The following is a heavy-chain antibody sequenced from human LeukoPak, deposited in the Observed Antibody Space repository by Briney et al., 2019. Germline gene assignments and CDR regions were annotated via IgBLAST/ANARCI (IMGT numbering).Heavy chain of an antibody. CDR1: GYIFTSYW. Sequence: GEALKISCKGSGYIFTSYWISWVRQMPGEGLEWMGRIDPRDSYTQYSPSFQSGVSISADKSISTAYLQWSSLKASDTATYYCARLESSGYYVYWGQGTLVTVSS. V-gene: IGHV5-10-1*01. CDR3: ARLESSGYYVY. CDR2: IDPRDSYT. D-gene: IGHD3-22*01. J-gene: IGHJ4*02.